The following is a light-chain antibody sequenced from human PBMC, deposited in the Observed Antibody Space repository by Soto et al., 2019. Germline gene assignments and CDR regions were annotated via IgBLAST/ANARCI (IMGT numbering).Light chain of an antibody. Sequence: EIVMTRSPATLSLSPGGRATLSCRASQSISDTLAWYQQKPGQAPRLLIHGASTRAPGFPARFSGSGSGTDFTLTISSLEPEDFAVYYCQQRSDWPPSLTFGGGTKVDIK. CDR1: QSISDT. J-gene: IGKJ4*01. CDR3: QQRSDWPPSLT. V-gene: IGKV3-11*01. CDR2: GAS.